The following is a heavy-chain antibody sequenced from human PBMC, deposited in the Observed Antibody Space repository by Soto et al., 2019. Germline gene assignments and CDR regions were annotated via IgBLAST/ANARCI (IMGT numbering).Heavy chain of an antibody. J-gene: IGHJ4*02. Sequence: GGSLRLSCAASGFTFSSYGMRWVRQAPGKGLEWVAVIWYDGSNKYYADSVKGRFTISRDNSKNTLYLQMNSLRAEDTAVYYRARDWAGDSYGLDYWGQGTLVTVSS. CDR2: IWYDGSNK. CDR1: GFTFSSYG. CDR3: ARDWAGDSYGLDY. D-gene: IGHD5-18*01. V-gene: IGHV3-33*01.